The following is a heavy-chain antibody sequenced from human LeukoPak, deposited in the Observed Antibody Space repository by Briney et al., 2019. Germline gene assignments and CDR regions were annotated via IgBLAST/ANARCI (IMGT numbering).Heavy chain of an antibody. CDR1: GFTFSSYA. CDR3: AKVSSYTVTTYYYYYYGMDV. Sequence: GGSLRLSCAASGFTFSSYAMSWVRQPPGRGLEWVSAISGSFGSTYYADSVKGRFTISRDNPKNTLYLQMNSLRAEDTAVYYCAKVSSYTVTTYYYYYYGMDVWGQGTTVTVSS. D-gene: IGHD4-17*01. V-gene: IGHV3-23*01. CDR2: ISGSFGST. J-gene: IGHJ6*02.